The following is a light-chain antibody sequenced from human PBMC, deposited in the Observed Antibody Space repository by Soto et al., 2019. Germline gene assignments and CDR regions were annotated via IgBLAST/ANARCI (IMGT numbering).Light chain of an antibody. V-gene: IGKV1-33*01. J-gene: IGKJ4*01. Sequence: DIQMTQSPSSLSASVGDRVTITCQASQGISKFLNWYQQKPGKAPKLLIFDASDLETGVPSRFSGHRSGTDFSFTISSLQPEDIATYYCQQYDNYPLTFGGGTNVEVK. CDR1: QGISKF. CDR2: DAS. CDR3: QQYDNYPLT.